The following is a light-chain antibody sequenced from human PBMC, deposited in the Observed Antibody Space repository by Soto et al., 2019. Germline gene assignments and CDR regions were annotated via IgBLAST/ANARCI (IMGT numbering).Light chain of an antibody. CDR3: QQYYSYPIT. J-gene: IGKJ5*01. CDR1: QGISSN. Sequence: DIHLTQSPSFLSASVGDRVTITCRASQGISSNLAWYQQKPGKAPKLLIYAASTLQSGVPSRFSGNGSGTEFTLTISSLQPDDFATYYCQQYYSYPITFGQGTRLEIK. CDR2: AAS. V-gene: IGKV1-9*01.